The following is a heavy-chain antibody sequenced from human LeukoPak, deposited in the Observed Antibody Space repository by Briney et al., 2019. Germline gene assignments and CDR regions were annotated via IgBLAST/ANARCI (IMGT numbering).Heavy chain of an antibody. Sequence: SVKVSCKASGYTFTSYYMHWVRQAPGQGLEWIGIINPSGGSTSYAQKFQGRVTMTRDTSTSTVYMELSSLRSEDTAVYYCARDQFFARLVDTAMVHRGGFDYWGQGTLVTVSS. D-gene: IGHD5-18*01. J-gene: IGHJ4*02. CDR2: INPSGGST. CDR3: ARDQFFARLVDTAMVHRGGFDY. V-gene: IGHV1-46*03. CDR1: GYTFTSYY.